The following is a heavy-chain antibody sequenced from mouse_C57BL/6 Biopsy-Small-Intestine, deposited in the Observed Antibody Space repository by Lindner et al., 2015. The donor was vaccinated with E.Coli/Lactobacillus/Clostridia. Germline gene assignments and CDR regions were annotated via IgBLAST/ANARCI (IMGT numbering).Heavy chain of an antibody. CDR1: GFNIKDYY. J-gene: IGHJ2*01. Sequence: VQLQESGAELVKPGASVKLSCTASGFNIKDYYMHWVKQRPEQGLEWIGWIDPENGDTEYASKFQGKATITADTSSNTAYLQLSSLTSEDTAVYYCARIYYYGSTPDYWGQGTTLTVSS. D-gene: IGHD1-1*01. CDR2: IDPENGDT. V-gene: IGHV14-4*01. CDR3: ARIYYYGSTPDY.